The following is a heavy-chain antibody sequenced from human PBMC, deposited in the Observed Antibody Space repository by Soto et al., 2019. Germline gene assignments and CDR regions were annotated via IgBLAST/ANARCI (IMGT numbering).Heavy chain of an antibody. CDR2: IIPISATA. D-gene: IGHD2-2*01. CDR3: ARSQGSSTSLELYYYYYYGMDV. CDR1: GGTFSSYA. V-gene: IGHV1-69*01. Sequence: QVQLVQSGAEVKKPGSSVKVSCKASGGTFSSYAISWVRQAPGQGLEWMGGIIPISATANYAQKFQGRVTITADESTSTAYMELSSLRSEDTAVYYCARSQGSSTSLELYYYYYYGMDVWGQGTTVTVSS. J-gene: IGHJ6*02.